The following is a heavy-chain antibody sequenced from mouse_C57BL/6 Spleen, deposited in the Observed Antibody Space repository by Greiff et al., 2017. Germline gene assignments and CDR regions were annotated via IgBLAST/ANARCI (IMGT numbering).Heavy chain of an antibody. CDR1: GYSITSGYY. D-gene: IGHD2-5*01. CDR2: ISYDGSN. Sequence: EVKLQESGPGLVKPSQSLSLTCSVTGYSITSGYYWNWIRQFPGNKQECMGYISYDGSNNYNSSLKNRIFITRDTSKNQLFLKLNSVSTEDTATYYFAREGYYSNYGGFAYWGQGTLVTVSA. CDR3: AREGYYSNYGGFAY. V-gene: IGHV3-6*01. J-gene: IGHJ3*01.